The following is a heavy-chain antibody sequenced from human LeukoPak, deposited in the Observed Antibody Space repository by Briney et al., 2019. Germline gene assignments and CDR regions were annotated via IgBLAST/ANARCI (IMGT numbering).Heavy chain of an antibody. D-gene: IGHD4-17*01. V-gene: IGHV1-69*13. CDR3: AGDRDYGDHDAFDI. CDR2: IIPIFGTA. Sequence: AVKVPCKASGGTLRRHAISWVRQAPGHGLEWMGGIIPIFGTANYAQKFQGRVTITADESTSTAYMELSSLRSEDTAVYYCAGDRDYGDHDAFDIWGQGTMVTVSS. CDR1: GGTLRRHA. J-gene: IGHJ3*02.